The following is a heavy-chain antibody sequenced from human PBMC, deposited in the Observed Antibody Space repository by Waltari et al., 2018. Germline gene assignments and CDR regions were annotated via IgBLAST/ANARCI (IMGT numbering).Heavy chain of an antibody. V-gene: IGHV3-21*01. CDR2: ISSRSYI. CDR3: GRDVYGDYVGGGGGAFDI. D-gene: IGHD4-17*01. CDR1: GFTLSTYS. J-gene: IGHJ3*02. Sequence: EVQLVESGGGLVKPGGSLRLSWSASGFTLSTYSLNWVRQAPGKGLEWVSSISSRSYIYYVDSVKGRFTISRDNAKNSLYLQMNSLRAEDTAVYYCGRDVYGDYVGGGGGAFDIWGQGTMVTVSS.